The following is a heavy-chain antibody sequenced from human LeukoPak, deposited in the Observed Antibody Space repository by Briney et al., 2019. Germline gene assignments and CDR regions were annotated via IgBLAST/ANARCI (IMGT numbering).Heavy chain of an antibody. D-gene: IGHD5-12*01. V-gene: IGHV3-23*01. CDR2: ISASGGST. CDR3: AGLTSGLGF. J-gene: IGHJ4*02. CDR1: GFTFSSYA. Sequence: GGSLRLSCAASGFTFSSYAMSWVRQAPGKGLEWVSAISASGGSTYYADSVKGRFTISRDNSKNTLYLQMNSLRTEDTAVYYCAGLTSGLGFRGQGTLVTVSS.